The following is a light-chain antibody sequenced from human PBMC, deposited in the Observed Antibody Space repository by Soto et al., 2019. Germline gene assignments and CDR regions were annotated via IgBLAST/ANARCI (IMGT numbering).Light chain of an antibody. V-gene: IGKV2-30*02. J-gene: IGKJ1*01. CDR2: EVS. Sequence: DVVMTQSPLSLPVTLGQPASISCRSSQSLIHSDGNTYLNWFQQRPGQSPRRLIYEVSDRDSGVPDRFSGGGSCTDFTRKISRVEAADVGVYYRWQWTYWPWTFGQGTELEIK. CDR1: QSLIHSDGNTY. CDR3: WQWTYWPWT.